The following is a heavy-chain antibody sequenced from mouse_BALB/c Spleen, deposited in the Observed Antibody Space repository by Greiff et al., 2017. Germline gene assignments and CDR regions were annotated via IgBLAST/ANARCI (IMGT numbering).Heavy chain of an antibody. V-gene: IGHV7-3*02. CDR2: IRNKANGYTT. D-gene: IGHD2-3*01. CDR3: ARDGYYLFDY. Sequence: EVKVVESGGGLVQPGGSLRLSCATSGFTFTDYYMSWVRQPPGKALEWLGFIRNKANGYTTEYSASVKGRFTISRDNSQSILYLQMNTLRAEDSATYYCARDGYYLFDYWGQGTTLTVSS. J-gene: IGHJ2*01. CDR1: GFTFTDYY.